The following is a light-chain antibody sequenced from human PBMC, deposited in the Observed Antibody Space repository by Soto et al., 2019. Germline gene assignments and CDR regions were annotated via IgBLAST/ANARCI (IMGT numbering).Light chain of an antibody. CDR1: QTISGW. CDR3: LQYNGYYRT. J-gene: IGKJ1*01. Sequence: IQMPQSHSTLSASVGDTFTITCRASQTISGWLAWYQQRPGKAPNLLIFDASTLESGVPSGFSGSGSGTTFTLTISSLQSDDFATYYCLQYNGYYRTCGQGTRWIS. CDR2: DAS. V-gene: IGKV1-5*01.